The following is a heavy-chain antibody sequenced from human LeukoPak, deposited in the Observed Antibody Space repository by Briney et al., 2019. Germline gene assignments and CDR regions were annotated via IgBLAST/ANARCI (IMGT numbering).Heavy chain of an antibody. CDR3: ARDRRAFDI. J-gene: IGHJ3*02. CDR2: MHHSGST. V-gene: IGHV4-38-2*02. CDR1: GYSISSRYY. Sequence: SETLSLTCTVSGYSISSRYYWGWIRQPPGKGLEWIGSMHHSGSTSYNPSLKSRITISIDTSKNQFSLKLSSVTAADTAVYYCARDRRAFDIWGQGTMVTVSS.